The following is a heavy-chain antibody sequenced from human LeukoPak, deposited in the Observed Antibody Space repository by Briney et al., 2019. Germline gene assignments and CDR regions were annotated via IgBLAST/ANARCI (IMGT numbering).Heavy chain of an antibody. CDR2: ISVYNGNT. D-gene: IGHD2-2*01. CDR1: GYAFTNYA. Sequence: ASVKVSCKASGYAFTNYAISWVRQAPGHGLEWMGWISVYNGNTNYAQKLQGRVTMTADTSTTTAYMELRSLRPDDTAVYYCARGYCSSATCRHFDYWGQGALVTASS. CDR3: ARGYCSSATCRHFDY. J-gene: IGHJ4*02. V-gene: IGHV1-18*01.